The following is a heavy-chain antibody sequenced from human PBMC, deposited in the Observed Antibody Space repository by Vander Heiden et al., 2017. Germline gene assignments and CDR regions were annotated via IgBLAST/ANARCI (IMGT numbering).Heavy chain of an antibody. Sequence: DVQLVESGGGLVKPGGSLRLSCSASGFIFSTYAMNWVRQAPGKGLEWVSSISSSSIYIYYVDSLKGRFTISRDNAKNSLYLQMNSLRAEDTAVYYCARGGGLDYWGQGTLVTVSS. CDR3: ARGGGLDY. J-gene: IGHJ4*02. V-gene: IGHV3-21*01. CDR2: ISSSSIYI. CDR1: GFIFSTYA.